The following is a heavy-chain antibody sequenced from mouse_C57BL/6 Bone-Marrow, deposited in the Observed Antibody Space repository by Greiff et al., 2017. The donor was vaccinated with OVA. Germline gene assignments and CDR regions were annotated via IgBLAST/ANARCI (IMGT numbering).Heavy chain of an antibody. CDR2: ISSSISTI. CDR3: ARPTTVVATWYFDV. J-gene: IGHJ1*03. D-gene: IGHD1-1*01. Sequence: EVQGVESGGGLVKPGGSLKLSCAASGFTFSDYGMHWVRQAPEKGLEWVAYISSSISTIYYADTVKGRFTISRDNAKNTLFLQITSLRSEDTAMYYCARPTTVVATWYFDVWGTGTTVTVSS. V-gene: IGHV5-17*01. CDR1: GFTFSDYG.